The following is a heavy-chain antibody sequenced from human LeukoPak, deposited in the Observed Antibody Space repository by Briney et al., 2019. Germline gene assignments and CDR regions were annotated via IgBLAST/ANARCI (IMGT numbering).Heavy chain of an antibody. CDR1: GFTRNY. Sequence: GGSLRLSCAASGFTRNYMSWVRQAPGEGLEWISLIYSDGSTTFYADSVKGRFTISRDNSKNTFYLQMNRLRPEDTAVYYCASDGYNYFEFWGQGTLVIVSS. CDR2: IYSDGSTT. CDR3: ASDGYNYFEF. V-gene: IGHV3-53*01. D-gene: IGHD5-24*01. J-gene: IGHJ4*02.